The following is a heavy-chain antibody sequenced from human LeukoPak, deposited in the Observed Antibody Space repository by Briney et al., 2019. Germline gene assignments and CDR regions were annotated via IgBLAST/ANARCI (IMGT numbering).Heavy chain of an antibody. CDR3: AREWHSSGSNGPFDY. CDR2: INSDGSTT. CDR1: GFTFSTYW. J-gene: IGHJ4*02. Sequence: GGSLRLSCAASGFTFSTYWMHWVRQVPGKGLVWVSRINSDGSTTNYADAVKGRFTISRDNSKNTLYLQMNSLRAEDTAVYYCAREWHSSGSNGPFDYWGQGTLVTVSS. V-gene: IGHV3-74*01. D-gene: IGHD1-26*01.